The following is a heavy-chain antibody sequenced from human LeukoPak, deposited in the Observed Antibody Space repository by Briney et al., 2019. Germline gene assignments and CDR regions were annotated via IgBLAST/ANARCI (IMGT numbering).Heavy chain of an antibody. CDR1: GFVLNTFA. CDR2: VSGSVGDIT. Sequence: GVTLRLSCAASGFVLNTFAMNWVRRAPGKGLEWVSGVSGSVGDITDYADSVKGRFTISRSKSTNTLYLQMNSLRVGDTAIYHCARSPSLDGGYYRSTYHHYMDVWGKGTTVTVSS. V-gene: IGHV3-23*01. J-gene: IGHJ6*03. CDR3: ARSPSLDGGYYRSTYHHYMDV. D-gene: IGHD3-3*01.